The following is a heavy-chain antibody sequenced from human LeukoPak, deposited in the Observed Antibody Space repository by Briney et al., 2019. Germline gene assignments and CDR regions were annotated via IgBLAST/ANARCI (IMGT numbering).Heavy chain of an antibody. V-gene: IGHV1-2*02. CDR3: STIAVVVAATPHGMDV. Sequence: GASVKVSCKASGYTFTGYYMHWVRQAPGQGLEWMGWINPNSGGTNYAQKFQGRVTMTRDTSISTAYMELSRLRSDDTAVYYCSTIAVVVAATPHGMDVWGQGTTVTVSS. J-gene: IGHJ6*02. CDR2: INPNSGGT. D-gene: IGHD2-15*01. CDR1: GYTFTGYY.